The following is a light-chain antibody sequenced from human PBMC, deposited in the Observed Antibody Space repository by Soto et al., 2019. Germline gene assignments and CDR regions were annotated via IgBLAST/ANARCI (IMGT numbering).Light chain of an antibody. CDR2: SAS. CDR1: QLVDGTY. Sequence: VLTQSPGTLSLSPGERATLSCKASQLVDGTYLAWYQQKPGQAPTILIYSASTRASGTPDRFSGSGSGADFTLTISRLEPEDLAVYYCQLYGKSRGYTFGQGTKLQI. J-gene: IGKJ2*01. CDR3: QLYGKSRGYT. V-gene: IGKV3-20*01.